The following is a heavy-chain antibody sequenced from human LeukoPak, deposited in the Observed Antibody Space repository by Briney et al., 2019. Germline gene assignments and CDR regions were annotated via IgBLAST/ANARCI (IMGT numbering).Heavy chain of an antibody. D-gene: IGHD3-22*01. CDR3: AKHRYSYYYDSSDAFDI. Sequence: GGSLRLSCAASGFTFSSYWMSWVRQAPGKGLEWVANIKQDGSEKYYVDSVKGRFTISRDNAKNSLYLQMNSLRAEDTAVYYCAKHRYSYYYDSSDAFDIWGQGTMVTVSS. J-gene: IGHJ3*02. CDR1: GFTFSSYW. V-gene: IGHV3-7*01. CDR2: IKQDGSEK.